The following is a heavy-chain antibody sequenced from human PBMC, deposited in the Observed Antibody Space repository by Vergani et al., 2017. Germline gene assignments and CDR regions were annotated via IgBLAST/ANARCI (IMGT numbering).Heavy chain of an antibody. J-gene: IGHJ4*02. CDR1: GFTFGDYA. V-gene: IGHV3-49*03. D-gene: IGHD4-17*01. Sequence: EVQLVESGGGLVQPGRSLRLSCTASGFTFGDYAMSWFRQAPGKGLEWVGFIRSKAYGGTTEYAASVKGRFTISRDDSKGIAYLQMNSLKTEDTAVYYCTRDRTTVTYRSDYWGQGTLVTVSS. CDR2: IRSKAYGGTT. CDR3: TRDRTTVTYRSDY.